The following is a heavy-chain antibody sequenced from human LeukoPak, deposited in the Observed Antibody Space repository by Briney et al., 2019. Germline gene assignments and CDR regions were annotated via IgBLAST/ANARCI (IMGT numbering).Heavy chain of an antibody. Sequence: GGSLRLSCAASGFSFSSSWMSWVRQALGKGLEWVAEINQDGSQKYNVDSVRGRFTISRDNARSSLYLQMNSLRAEDTALYYCATFDLTWGQGTLVTVPS. CDR3: ATFDLT. D-gene: IGHD3-9*01. J-gene: IGHJ4*02. CDR2: INQDGSQK. CDR1: GFSFSSSW. V-gene: IGHV3-7*01.